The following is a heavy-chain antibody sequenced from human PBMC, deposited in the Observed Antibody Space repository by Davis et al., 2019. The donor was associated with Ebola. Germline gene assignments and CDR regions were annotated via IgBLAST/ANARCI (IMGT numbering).Heavy chain of an antibody. CDR1: GYIFTTHW. V-gene: IGHV5-51*01. Sequence: GESLKISCQTSGYIFTTHWVGWVRQMPGRGLEWMGIIYPRDSDTRYSPSFQGQVTISVDKSISTAYLQWRSLKASDTAMYYCARRSYGAFDYWGQGTLLSVSP. J-gene: IGHJ4*02. CDR3: ARRSYGAFDY. CDR2: IYPRDSDT. D-gene: IGHD5-18*01.